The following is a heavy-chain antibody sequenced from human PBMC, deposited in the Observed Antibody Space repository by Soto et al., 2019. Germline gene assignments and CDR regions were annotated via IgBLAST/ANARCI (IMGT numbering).Heavy chain of an antibody. D-gene: IGHD5-18*01. CDR1: GYTFTSYD. V-gene: IGHV1-8*01. CDR2: MNPNSGNT. Sequence: QVQLVQSGAEVKKPGASVKVSCKASGYTFTSYDISWVRQATGQGLEWMGWMNPNSGNTGYAQKFQGRVTMTKNTTISTAYMELGSLRSEDTAVDYCARGRGFSRQLDAFFGACYYGMGVWGQGTTVTVSS. J-gene: IGHJ6*02. CDR3: ARGRGFSRQLDAFFGACYYGMGV.